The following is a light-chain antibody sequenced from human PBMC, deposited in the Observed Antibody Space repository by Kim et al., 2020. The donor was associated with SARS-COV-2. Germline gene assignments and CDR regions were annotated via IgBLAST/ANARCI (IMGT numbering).Light chain of an antibody. CDR3: NSRDNSGDHVV. V-gene: IGLV3-19*01. J-gene: IGLJ2*01. CDR1: SLRTYY. Sequence: SSELTQDPAVSVALGQTVRITCQGDSLRTYYASWYQQKPGQAPILVIYGKNNRPSGIPDRFSGSSSGNTASLTVTGAQAVDEADYYCNSRDNSGDHVVFGGGTKLIVL. CDR2: GKN.